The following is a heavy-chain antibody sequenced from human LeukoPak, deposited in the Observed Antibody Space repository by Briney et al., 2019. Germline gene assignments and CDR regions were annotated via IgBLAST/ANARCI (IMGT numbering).Heavy chain of an antibody. J-gene: IGHJ4*02. V-gene: IGHV4-39*07. CDR1: GGSISSSSYY. CDR3: ARSRSYEILFDY. CDR2: IYYSGST. D-gene: IGHD5-12*01. Sequence: SETLSLTCTVSGGSISSSSYYWGWIRQPPGKGLEWIGSIYYSGSTYYNPSLKSRVTMSVDTSKNQFSLKLSSVTAADTAVYYCARSRSYEILFDYWGQGTLVTVSS.